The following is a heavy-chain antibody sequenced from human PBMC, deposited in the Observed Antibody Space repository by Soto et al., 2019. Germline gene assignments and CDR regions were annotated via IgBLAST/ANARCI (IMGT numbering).Heavy chain of an antibody. J-gene: IGHJ4*02. CDR1: GFTFSSYA. CDR2: ISGSGGST. D-gene: IGHD6-13*01. V-gene: IGHV3-23*01. CDR3: AKENGYSSSWFEFDY. Sequence: GGSLRLSCAASGFTFSSYAMSWVRQAPGKGLEWVSAISGSGGSTYYADSVKGRFTISRDNSKNMLYLQMNSLRAEDTAVYYCAKENGYSSSWFEFDYWGQGTLVTVSS.